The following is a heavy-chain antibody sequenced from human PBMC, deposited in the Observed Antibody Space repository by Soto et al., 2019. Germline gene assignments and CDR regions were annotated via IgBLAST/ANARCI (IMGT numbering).Heavy chain of an antibody. CDR2: INPNSGGT. Sequence: GXSVKVSCNASGYTFTCYYMHLVRQAPGQGLEWMGWINPNSGGTNYSQKFQGRVTMTRDTSISTAYMELSRLRSDDTAVYYCDTITMIVAFDDWGQGTLVTVSS. CDR3: DTITMIVAFDD. V-gene: IGHV1-2*02. J-gene: IGHJ4*02. CDR1: GYTFTCYY. D-gene: IGHD3-22*01.